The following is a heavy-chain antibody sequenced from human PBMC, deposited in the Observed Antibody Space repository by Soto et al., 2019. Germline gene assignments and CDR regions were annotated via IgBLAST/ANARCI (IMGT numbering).Heavy chain of an antibody. V-gene: IGHV4-30-2*01. D-gene: IGHD3-9*01. Sequence: QLQESGSGLVKPSQTLSLTCAVSGGSISSGGYSWSWIRQPPGKGLEWIGYIYHSGSTYYNPSLKSRVTISVDRSKNQFSLKLSSVSAADTAVYYCARTYYDILTGRPNWFDPWGQGTLVTVSS. J-gene: IGHJ5*02. CDR3: ARTYYDILTGRPNWFDP. CDR1: GGSISSGGYS. CDR2: IYHSGST.